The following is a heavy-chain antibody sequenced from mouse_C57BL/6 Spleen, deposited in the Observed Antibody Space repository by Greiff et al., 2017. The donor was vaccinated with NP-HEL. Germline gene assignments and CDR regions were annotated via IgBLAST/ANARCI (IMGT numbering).Heavy chain of an antibody. D-gene: IGHD1-1*01. CDR1: GYTFTSYW. CDR3: ARRMDGSSYDY. V-gene: IGHV1-64*01. Sequence: QVQLQQPGAELVKPGASVKLSCKASGYTFTSYWMHWVKQRPGQGLEWIGMIHPNSGSTNYNEKFKSKATLTVDKSSSTAYMQLSSLTSEDSAVYYCARRMDGSSYDYWGQGTTLTVSS. J-gene: IGHJ2*01. CDR2: IHPNSGST.